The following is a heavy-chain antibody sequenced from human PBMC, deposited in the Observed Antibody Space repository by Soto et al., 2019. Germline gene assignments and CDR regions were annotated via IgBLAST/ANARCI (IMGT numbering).Heavy chain of an antibody. CDR3: AKDRADSSGFSLLERRFSYFDY. CDR2: ISYDGSNK. CDR1: GFTFSSYG. Sequence: GGSLRLSCAASGFTFSSYGMHWVRQAPGKGPEWVAVISYDGSNKYYADSVKGRFTISRDNSKNTLYLQMNSLRAEDTAVYYCAKDRADSSGFSLLERRFSYFDYWGQGXLVTVSS. D-gene: IGHD6-19*01. J-gene: IGHJ4*02. V-gene: IGHV3-30*18.